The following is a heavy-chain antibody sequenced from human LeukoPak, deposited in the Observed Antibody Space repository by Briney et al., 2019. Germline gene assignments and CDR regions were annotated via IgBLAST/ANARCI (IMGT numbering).Heavy chain of an antibody. D-gene: IGHD2-15*01. CDR2: INHSGST. V-gene: IGHV4-34*01. CDR3: ARNIVVVVAAQVEYFDY. Sequence: PSETLSLTCAVYGGSFSGYYWSWIRQPPGKGLEWIGEINHSGSTNYNPSLKSRVTMSVDTSKNQFSLKLSSVTAADTAVYYCARNIVVVVAAQVEYFDYWGQGTLVTVSS. CDR1: GGSFSGYY. J-gene: IGHJ4*02.